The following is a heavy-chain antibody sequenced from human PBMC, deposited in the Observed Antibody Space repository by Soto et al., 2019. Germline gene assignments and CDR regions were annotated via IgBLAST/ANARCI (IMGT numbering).Heavy chain of an antibody. Sequence: GASVKVSCKASGYTFTSYGISWVRQAPGQGLEWMGWISAYNGNTNYAQKLQGRVTMTTDTSTSTAYMELRSLRSDGTAVYYCARVKYSSSSGRRNFDYWGQGTLVTVSS. D-gene: IGHD6-6*01. CDR3: ARVKYSSSSGRRNFDY. V-gene: IGHV1-18*01. CDR2: ISAYNGNT. J-gene: IGHJ4*02. CDR1: GYTFTSYG.